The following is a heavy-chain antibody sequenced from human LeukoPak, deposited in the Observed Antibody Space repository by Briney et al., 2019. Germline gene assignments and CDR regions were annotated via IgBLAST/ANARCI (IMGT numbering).Heavy chain of an antibody. Sequence: SETLSLTCTVSGDSIISSSHYWGWIRQPPGKGLEWIGSISYSGSTYYNPSLKSRVTISVDTSNNQFSLKLTSVTAADTAVYYCARRYYYSHMDVWGKGTTVTVSS. CDR2: ISYSGST. CDR3: ARRYYYSHMDV. V-gene: IGHV4-39*01. J-gene: IGHJ6*03. CDR1: GDSIISSSHY.